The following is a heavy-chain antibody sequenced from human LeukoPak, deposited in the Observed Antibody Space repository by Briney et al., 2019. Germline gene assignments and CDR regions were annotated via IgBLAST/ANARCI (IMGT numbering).Heavy chain of an antibody. Sequence: PGGSLRLSCGASGFTFSSYWMSWVRQAPGKGLEWVANIKQDGSEKYYVDSVKGRFTISRDNAKNSLYLQMNSLRAEDTAVYYCAREGDVGYYDSSGYYLDWGQGTLVTVSS. J-gene: IGHJ4*02. D-gene: IGHD3-22*01. CDR1: GFTFSSYW. CDR3: AREGDVGYYDSSGYYLD. CDR2: IKQDGSEK. V-gene: IGHV3-7*01.